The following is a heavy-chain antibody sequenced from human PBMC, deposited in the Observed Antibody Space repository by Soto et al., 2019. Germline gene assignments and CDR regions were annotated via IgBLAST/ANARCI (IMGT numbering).Heavy chain of an antibody. CDR1: GFTFSNYA. CDR3: ARWAFGSSGMDV. Sequence: PGGSLRLSCAASGFTFSNYAMHWVRQAPGKGLEYVSTISSNGGSTYYANSVKGRFTISRDNSKNTLYLQMGSLRAEDMAVYYCARWAFGSSGMDVWGQGTTVTVSS. J-gene: IGHJ6*02. V-gene: IGHV3-64*01. CDR2: ISSNGGST. D-gene: IGHD3-16*01.